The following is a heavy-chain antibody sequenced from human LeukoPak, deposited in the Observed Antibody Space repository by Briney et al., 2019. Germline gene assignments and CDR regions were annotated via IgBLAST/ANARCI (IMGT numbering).Heavy chain of an antibody. CDR2: IIPIFGTA. J-gene: IGHJ4*02. V-gene: IGHV1-69*05. CDR1: GYTFTGYY. Sequence: SVKVSCKASGYTFTGYYIHWVRQAPGQGLEWMGRIIPIFGTANYAQKFQGRVTITTDESTSTAYMELSSLRSEDTAVYYCAIVDTAMVGFDYWGQGTLVTVS. D-gene: IGHD5-18*01. CDR3: AIVDTAMVGFDY.